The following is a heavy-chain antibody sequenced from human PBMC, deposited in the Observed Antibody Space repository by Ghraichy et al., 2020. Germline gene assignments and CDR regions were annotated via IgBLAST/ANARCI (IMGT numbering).Heavy chain of an antibody. J-gene: IGHJ6*02. CDR1: GFTFSSYG. D-gene: IGHD7-27*01. CDR3: AKSYTGGIYYYYGMDV. CDR2: ISYDGSNK. V-gene: IGHV3-30*18. Sequence: SCAASGFTFSSYGMHWVRQTPGKGLEWVAVISYDGSNKYYADFVKGRFTISRDNSKNTLYLQMNSLRAEDTAVYYCAKSYTGGIYYYYGMDVWGQGTTVTDSS.